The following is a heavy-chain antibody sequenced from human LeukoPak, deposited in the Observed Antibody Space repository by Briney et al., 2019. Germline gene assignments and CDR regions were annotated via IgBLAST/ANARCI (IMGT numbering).Heavy chain of an antibody. J-gene: IGHJ6*02. D-gene: IGHD1-26*01. CDR3: ARGRSNYYGMDV. CDR2: IYYNGNT. Sequence: SETLSLTCAVSGGSISSGGYYWNWIRRPPGKGLEWIGYIYYNGNTNYSPSLKSRVTMSVDTSKNLFSPKVSSVTAADTAVYYCARGRSNYYGMDVWGQGTTVTVSS. CDR1: GGSISSGGYY. V-gene: IGHV4-61*08.